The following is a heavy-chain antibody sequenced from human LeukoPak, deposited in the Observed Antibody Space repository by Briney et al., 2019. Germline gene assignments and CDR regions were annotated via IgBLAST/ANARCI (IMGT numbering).Heavy chain of an antibody. Sequence: PSETLPLTCAVYGGSFSGYYWSWIRQPPGKGLEWIGEINHSGSTNYNPSLKSRVTISVDTSKNQFSLKLSSVTAADTAVYYCARVVSVEMAVDYWGQGTLVTVSS. CDR2: INHSGST. D-gene: IGHD5-24*01. V-gene: IGHV4-34*01. CDR3: ARVVSVEMAVDY. J-gene: IGHJ4*02. CDR1: GGSFSGYY.